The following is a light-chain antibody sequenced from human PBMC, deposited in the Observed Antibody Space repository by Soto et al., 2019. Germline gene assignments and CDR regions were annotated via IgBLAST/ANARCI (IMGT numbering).Light chain of an antibody. CDR3: QQYNNWPPN. CDR1: QGISSY. V-gene: IGKV1-9*01. CDR2: LAS. Sequence: DIQMTQSPSSLSASVGDRVTITCRASQGISSYLAWYQQKPGEAPKLLIYLASTLQTGVPSRFSGSGSGTDFTLTISSLQPEDFAVYFCQQYNNWPPNFGQGTRLEIK. J-gene: IGKJ5*01.